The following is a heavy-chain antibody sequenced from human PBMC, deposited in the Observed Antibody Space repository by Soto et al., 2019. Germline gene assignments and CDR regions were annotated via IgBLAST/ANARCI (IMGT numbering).Heavy chain of an antibody. J-gene: IGHJ5*02. D-gene: IGHD1-26*01. CDR2: IYTSGST. Sequence: NPSETLSLTCTVSGGSISSYYWSWIRQPAGKGLEWIGRIYTSGSTNYNPSLKSRVTMSVDTSKNQFSLKLSSVTAADTAVYYCARDPQYKVGATNWFDPWGQGTLVTVSS. V-gene: IGHV4-4*07. CDR1: GGSISSYY. CDR3: ARDPQYKVGATNWFDP.